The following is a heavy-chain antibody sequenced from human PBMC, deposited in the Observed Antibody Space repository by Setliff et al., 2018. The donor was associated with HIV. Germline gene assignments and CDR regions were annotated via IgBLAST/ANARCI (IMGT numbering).Heavy chain of an antibody. CDR3: AEVTCSPDSCFLDY. CDR2: MNPNSGNT. CDR1: GYTFTSYD. D-gene: IGHD2-15*01. V-gene: IGHV1-8*01. Sequence: ASVKVSCKASGYTFTSYDINWVRQATGQGLEWMGWMNPNSGNTGYAQKFQGRVTMTRTTSISTAYMELSSLRSEDTAVYYCAEVTCSPDSCFLDYWGQGTLVTVSS. J-gene: IGHJ4*02.